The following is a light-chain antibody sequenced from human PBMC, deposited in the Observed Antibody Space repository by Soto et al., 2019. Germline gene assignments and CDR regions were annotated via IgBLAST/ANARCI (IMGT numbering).Light chain of an antibody. Sequence: DIQMTQFPSALSASVGDRVTITCRASQSISSWLAWYQQKPGKAPKLLIYDASSLESGVPSRFSGSGSGTEFSLTISSLQPDDLATYYCQQYNSYLTFGGGTKVDIK. J-gene: IGKJ4*01. CDR2: DAS. CDR3: QQYNSYLT. V-gene: IGKV1-5*01. CDR1: QSISSW.